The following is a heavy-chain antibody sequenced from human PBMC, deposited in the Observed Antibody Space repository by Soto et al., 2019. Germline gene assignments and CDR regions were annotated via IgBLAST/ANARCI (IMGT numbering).Heavy chain of an antibody. J-gene: IGHJ4*02. D-gene: IGHD1-26*01. CDR3: ARGGGGSYYGPLDY. Sequence: GGSLRLSCAASGFTFSSYAMSWVRQAPGKGLEWVSAISGSGGSTYYADSVKGRFTISRDNSKNTLYLQMNSLRAEDTAVYYCARGGGGSYYGPLDYWGQGTLVTVSS. V-gene: IGHV3-23*01. CDR2: ISGSGGST. CDR1: GFTFSSYA.